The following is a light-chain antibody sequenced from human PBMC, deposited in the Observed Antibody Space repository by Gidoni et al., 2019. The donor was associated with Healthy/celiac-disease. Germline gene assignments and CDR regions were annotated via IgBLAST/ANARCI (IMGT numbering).Light chain of an antibody. CDR2: WAS. Sequence: DIVMTQSPDSTAVSLGERATINCKSSQSVLYSSNNKNYLAWYQQKPGQPPKLLIYWASTRESWVPDRFSCGVSGTDFSLTISSLQAEDVAVYYCQQYYSTPYTFGQGTKLKIK. J-gene: IGKJ2*01. CDR3: QQYYSTPYT. V-gene: IGKV4-1*01. CDR1: QSVLYSSNNKNY.